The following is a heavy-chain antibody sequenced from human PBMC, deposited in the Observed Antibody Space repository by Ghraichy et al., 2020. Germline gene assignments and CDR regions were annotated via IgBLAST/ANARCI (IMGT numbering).Heavy chain of an antibody. V-gene: IGHV1-69*13. CDR1: GGTFSSYA. CDR3: ARMYLYCSSTSCQKRGVVTAPYGMDV. D-gene: IGHD2-2*01. J-gene: IGHJ6*02. Sequence: SVKVSCKASGGTFSSYAISWVRQAPGQGLEWMGGIIPIFGTANYAQKFQGRVTITADESTSTAYMELSSLRSEDTAVYYCARMYLYCSSTSCQKRGVVTAPYGMDVWGQGTTVTVSS. CDR2: IIPIFGTA.